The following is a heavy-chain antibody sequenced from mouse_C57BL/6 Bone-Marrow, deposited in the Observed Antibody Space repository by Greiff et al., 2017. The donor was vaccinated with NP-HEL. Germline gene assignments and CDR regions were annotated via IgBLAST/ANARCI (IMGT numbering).Heavy chain of an antibody. J-gene: IGHJ3*01. V-gene: IGHV5-6*02. D-gene: IGHD2-3*01. CDR1: GFTFSSYG. Sequence: EVKLVESGGDLVKPGGSLKLSCAASGFTFSSYGMSWVRQTPDKRLEWVATISSGGSYTYYPDSVKGRFTISRDNAKNTLYLQMSSLKSEDTAMYYCARLGDGYYPFAYWGQGTRVTVSA. CDR3: ARLGDGYYPFAY. CDR2: ISSGGSYT.